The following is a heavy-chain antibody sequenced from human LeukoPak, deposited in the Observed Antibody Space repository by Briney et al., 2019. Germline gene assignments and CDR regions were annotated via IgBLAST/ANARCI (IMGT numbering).Heavy chain of an antibody. CDR3: ARVPLGYCSGGSCPYYFDY. CDR2: IIPIFGTA. D-gene: IGHD2-15*01. V-gene: IGHV1-69*05. CDR1: GGTFSSYA. Sequence: GASVKVSCKASGGTFSSYAISWVRQAPGQGLEWMGGIIPIFGTANYAQKFQGRVTITTDESTSTAYMELSSLRSEDTAVYYCARVPLGYCSGGSCPYYFDYWGQGTLVTVSS. J-gene: IGHJ4*02.